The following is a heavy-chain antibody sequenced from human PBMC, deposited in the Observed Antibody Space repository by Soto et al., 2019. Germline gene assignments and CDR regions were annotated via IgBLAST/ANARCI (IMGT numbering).Heavy chain of an antibody. CDR1: GFTFSGSE. CDR2: ISYDGDNK. V-gene: IGHV3-30*14. Sequence: QVQLLESGGGVVQSGRSLRLSCAASGFTFSGSEMHWVRQAPGKGLEWVAFISYDGDNKYYADSVKGRFTVSRDNSRNTLHLQMDSVRPEDTAVYYCARASYLSEKTAYYAKSFKWFDPWGQGTLLTVSS. D-gene: IGHD3-9*01. CDR3: ARASYLSEKTAYYAKSFKWFDP. J-gene: IGHJ5*02.